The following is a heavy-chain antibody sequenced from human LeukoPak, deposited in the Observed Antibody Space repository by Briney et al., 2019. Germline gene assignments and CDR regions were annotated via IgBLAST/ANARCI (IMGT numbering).Heavy chain of an antibody. CDR2: IIPIFGTA. CDR3: ARVKRVVVQNDAFDI. CDR1: GGTFSSYA. D-gene: IGHD2-15*01. Sequence: SVKVSCKASGGTFSSYAISWVRQAPGQGLEWMGGIIPIFGTANYAQKFQGRVTITTDESTSTAYMELSSLRSEDTAVYYCARVKRVVVQNDAFDIWGQGTMVTVSS. J-gene: IGHJ3*02. V-gene: IGHV1-69*05.